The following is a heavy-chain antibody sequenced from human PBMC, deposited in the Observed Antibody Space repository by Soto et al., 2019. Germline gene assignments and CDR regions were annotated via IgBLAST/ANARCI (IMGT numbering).Heavy chain of an antibody. CDR2: ISSSSSYI. CDR3: ARDQADWYFDL. V-gene: IGHV3-21*01. CDR1: GFTFSSYS. Sequence: EVQLVESGGGLVKPGGSLRLSCAASGFTFSSYSMNWVCQAPGKGLEWVSSISSSSSYIYYADSVKGRFTISRDNAKNSLYLQMNSLRAEDTAVYYCARDQADWYFDLWGRGTLVTVSS. J-gene: IGHJ2*01.